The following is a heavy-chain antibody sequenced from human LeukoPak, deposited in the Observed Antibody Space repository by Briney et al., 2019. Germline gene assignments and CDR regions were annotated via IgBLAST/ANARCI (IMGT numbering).Heavy chain of an antibody. CDR3: AKDDRIPVDGYYYYGMDV. Sequence: GGSLRLSCAASGLTFSSYWMHWVRQAPGKGLVWVSRINSDGSSTSYADSVKGRFTISRDNAKNTLYLQMNSLRAEDTAVYYCAKDDRIPVDGYYYYGMDVWGQGTTVTVSS. V-gene: IGHV3-74*01. D-gene: IGHD6-19*01. CDR1: GLTFSSYW. CDR2: INSDGSST. J-gene: IGHJ6*02.